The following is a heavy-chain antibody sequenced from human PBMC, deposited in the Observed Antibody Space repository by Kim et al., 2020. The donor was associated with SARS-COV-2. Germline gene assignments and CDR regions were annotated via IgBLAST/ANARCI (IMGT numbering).Heavy chain of an antibody. Sequence: GESLKISCKGSGYRFSSYWISWVRQMPGKGLEWMGRIDPSDSYTNYSPSFQGHITISADKSITTAYLQWSSLKASDTAMYYCAILGRPIAMVRGVITPWFDPWGQGTLVTVSS. D-gene: IGHD3-10*01. CDR1: GYRFSSYW. V-gene: IGHV5-10-1*01. CDR2: IDPSDSYT. CDR3: AILGRPIAMVRGVITPWFDP. J-gene: IGHJ5*02.